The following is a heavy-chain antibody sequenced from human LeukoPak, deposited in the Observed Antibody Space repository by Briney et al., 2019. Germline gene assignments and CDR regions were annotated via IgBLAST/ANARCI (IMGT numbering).Heavy chain of an antibody. V-gene: IGHV1-18*01. CDR3: ARGGAAAGISSWFDP. J-gene: IGHJ5*02. D-gene: IGHD6-13*01. CDR1: GGTFSSYA. CDR2: ISAYNGNT. Sequence: ASVKVSCKASGGTFSSYAISWVRQAPGQGLEWMGWISAYNGNTNYAQKLQGRVTMTTDTSTSTAYMELRSLRSDDTAVYYCARGGAAAGISSWFDPWGQGSLVTVSS.